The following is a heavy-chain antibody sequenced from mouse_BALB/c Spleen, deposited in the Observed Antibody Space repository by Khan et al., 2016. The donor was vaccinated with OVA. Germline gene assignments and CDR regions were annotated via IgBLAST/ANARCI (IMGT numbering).Heavy chain of an antibody. Sequence: EVELVESGGDLVKPGGSLKLSCAASGFTFSTYGMSWVRQAPDKRLEWVATVSTGGSYTYYPDSVKGRFTISRDKAKNTLYQQMSGLMSEYTSMFYCTRLAYYYGSEGFAYWGQGTLVTVSA. V-gene: IGHV5-6*01. D-gene: IGHD1-1*01. CDR3: TRLAYYYGSEGFAY. J-gene: IGHJ3*01. CDR2: VSTGGSYT. CDR1: GFTFSTYG.